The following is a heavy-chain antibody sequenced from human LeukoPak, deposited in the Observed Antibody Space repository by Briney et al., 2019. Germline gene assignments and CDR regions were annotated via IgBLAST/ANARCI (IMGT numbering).Heavy chain of an antibody. V-gene: IGHV3-30*18. J-gene: IGHJ3*02. CDR2: ISYDGSNK. Sequence: GGSLRLSCAASGFTFSSHGMHWVRQAPGKGLEWVAVISYDGSNKYYADSVKGRFTISRDNSKNTLYLQMNSLRAEDTAVYYCAKVTTVYSAAVDDAFDIWGQGTMVTVSS. CDR3: AKVTTVYSAAVDDAFDI. D-gene: IGHD6-13*01. CDR1: GFTFSSHG.